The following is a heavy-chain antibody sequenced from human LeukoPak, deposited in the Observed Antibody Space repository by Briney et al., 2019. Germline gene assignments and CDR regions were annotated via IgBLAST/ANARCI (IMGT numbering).Heavy chain of an antibody. CDR2: IQTSGSA. J-gene: IGHJ4*02. D-gene: IGHD2-2*01. V-gene: IGHV4-4*07. CDR3: ARASTSGRAFDY. CDR1: GGSISGYY. Sequence: SETLSLTCTVSGGSISGYYWSWIRQPAGKGLEWIGRIQTSGSANYNPSLKSRLTMSVDTSKNKFSLNLNSVTAADTAVYYCARASTSGRAFDYWGQGTLVTVSS.